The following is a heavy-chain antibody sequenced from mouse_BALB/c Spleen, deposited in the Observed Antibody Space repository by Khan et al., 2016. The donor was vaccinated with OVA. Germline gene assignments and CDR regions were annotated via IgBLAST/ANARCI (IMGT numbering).Heavy chain of an antibody. Sequence: EVQLQESGPGLVKPSQSLSLTCTVTGYSITSDYAWNWIRQFPGNKLEWMGYITYSGRTSYNPSFKSRISVTRDTSKNPFFLQLNSVTTEDTATYYCSMGSTYWGQGTLVTVSA. V-gene: IGHV3-2*02. CDR1: GYSITSDYA. CDR2: ITYSGRT. D-gene: IGHD2-3*01. CDR3: SMGSTY. J-gene: IGHJ3*01.